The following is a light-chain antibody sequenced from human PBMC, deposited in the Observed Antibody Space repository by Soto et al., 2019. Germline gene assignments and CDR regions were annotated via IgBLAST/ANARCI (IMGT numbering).Light chain of an antibody. Sequence: QSVLTQPPSVSGAPGQRVSISCTGSTSNIGAPYDVHWYQHLPGTAPKLLIYGDNNRPSGVPDPFSGSKSGNSASLAITRLQAEDEADYYCQSYDLRLHNYVFGNGTKLT. J-gene: IGLJ1*01. CDR2: GDN. V-gene: IGLV1-40*01. CDR1: TSNIGAPYD. CDR3: QSYDLRLHNYV.